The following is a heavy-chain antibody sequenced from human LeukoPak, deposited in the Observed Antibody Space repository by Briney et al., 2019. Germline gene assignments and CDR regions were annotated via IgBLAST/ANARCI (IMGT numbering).Heavy chain of an antibody. D-gene: IGHD6-13*01. CDR3: ARDRDAAAGTFDY. CDR2: ISYDGSNK. Sequence: PGGSLRLPCAASGFTFSSYAMHWVRQAPGKGLEWVAVISYDGSNKYYADSVKGRFTISRDNSKNTLYLQMNSLRAEDTAVYYCARDRDAAAGTFDYWGQGTLVTVSS. V-gene: IGHV3-30*04. CDR1: GFTFSSYA. J-gene: IGHJ4*02.